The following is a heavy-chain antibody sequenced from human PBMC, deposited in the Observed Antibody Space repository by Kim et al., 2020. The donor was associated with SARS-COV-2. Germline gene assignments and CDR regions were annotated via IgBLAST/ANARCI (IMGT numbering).Heavy chain of an antibody. CDR1: GFTFSNAW. J-gene: IGHJ5*02. D-gene: IGHD3-3*01. V-gene: IGHV3-15*01. CDR2: IKSKTDGGTT. CDR3: TAGYYDFWSGPIFDP. Sequence: GGSLRLSCAASGFTFSNAWMSWVRQAPGKGLEWVGRIKSKTDGGTTDYAAPVKGRFTISRDDSKNTLYLQMNSLKTEDTAVYYCTAGYYDFWSGPIFDPWGQGTLVTVS.